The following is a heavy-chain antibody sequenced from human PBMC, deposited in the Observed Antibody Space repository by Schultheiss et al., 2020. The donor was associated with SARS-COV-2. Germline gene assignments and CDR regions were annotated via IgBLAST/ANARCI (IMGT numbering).Heavy chain of an antibody. J-gene: IGHJ4*02. Sequence: GGSLRLSCAASGFTFSSYWMSWVRQAPGKGLEWVAVIWYDGSNKYYADSVKGRFTISRDNSKNTLYLQMNSLRAEDTAVYYCARDSFSNWGQGTLVTVSS. D-gene: IGHD2/OR15-2a*01. V-gene: IGHV3-33*08. CDR2: IWYDGSNK. CDR3: ARDSFSN. CDR1: GFTFSSYW.